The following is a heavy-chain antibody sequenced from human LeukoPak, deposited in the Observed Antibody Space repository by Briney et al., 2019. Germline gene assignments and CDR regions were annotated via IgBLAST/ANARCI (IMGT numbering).Heavy chain of an antibody. CDR3: ARDRFDYYDSSGRLDY. CDR1: GFTFSSYS. V-gene: IGHV3-48*04. D-gene: IGHD3-22*01. CDR2: ISSSGSTI. Sequence: GGSLRLSCAASGFTFSSYSMNWVRQAPGKGLEWVSYISSSGSTIYYADSVKGRFTISRDNAKNSLYLQMNSLRAEDTAVYYCARDRFDYYDSSGRLDYWGQGTLVTVSS. J-gene: IGHJ4*02.